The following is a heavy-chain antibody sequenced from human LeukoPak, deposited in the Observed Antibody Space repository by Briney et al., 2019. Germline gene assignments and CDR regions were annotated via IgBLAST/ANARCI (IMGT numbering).Heavy chain of an antibody. Sequence: KLGESLKISCKGSGYGFTSYWIGWVRQMPGKGLEWMGIIYPGDSDTRYSPSFQGQVTISADKSFSTAYLQWSSLKASDTAIYYCASSKSSSWYPFYLDYWGQGTLVTVSS. V-gene: IGHV5-51*01. CDR2: IYPGDSDT. D-gene: IGHD6-13*01. CDR1: GYGFTSYW. CDR3: ASSKSSSWYPFYLDY. J-gene: IGHJ4*02.